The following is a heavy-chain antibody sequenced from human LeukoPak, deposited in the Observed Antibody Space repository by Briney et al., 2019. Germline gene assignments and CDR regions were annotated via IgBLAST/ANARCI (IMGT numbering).Heavy chain of an antibody. CDR3: AKEVFVATIEMPDY. Sequence: VGSLRLSCAASGFTLSSYAMSWVRQAPGQGLEWFSTISGGGGSTYYADSVKGRFTISRDNSQNTLYLQMNSLRPEDTAVYYCAKEVFVATIEMPDYWGQGTLVTVSS. CDR2: ISGGGGST. CDR1: GFTLSSYA. V-gene: IGHV3-23*01. J-gene: IGHJ4*02. D-gene: IGHD5-12*01.